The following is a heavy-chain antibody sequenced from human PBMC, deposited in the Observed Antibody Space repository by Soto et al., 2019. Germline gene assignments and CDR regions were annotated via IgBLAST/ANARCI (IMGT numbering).Heavy chain of an antibody. J-gene: IGHJ4*02. Sequence: QVQLVQSGAEVKKPEPSVKVSCKAPGGTFSTYAISWVRQAPGQGLEWMGGIIPMFGTANYAQRFQDRATITADESTNTVYMELSSLRSEDTAVYFCASGIQLWLRRINNGYSGWGQGTLVTVSS. D-gene: IGHD5-18*01. CDR1: GGTFSTYA. CDR3: ASGIQLWLRRINNGYSG. CDR2: IIPMFGTA. V-gene: IGHV1-69*12.